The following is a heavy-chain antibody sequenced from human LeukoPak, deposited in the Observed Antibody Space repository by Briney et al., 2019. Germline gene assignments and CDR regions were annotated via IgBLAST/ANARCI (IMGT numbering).Heavy chain of an antibody. CDR3: ARSVPDYTRFDY. V-gene: IGHV3-11*01. D-gene: IGHD4-11*01. CDR1: GFTFSDYY. CDR2: ISSSGSTV. Sequence: PGGSLRLSCAASGFTFSDYYMNWIRQAPGKGLEWVSYISSSGSTVYYADSVRGRFTISRDNAKNSLYLQMNSLRVEDTALYYCARSVPDYTRFDYWGQGALVTVSS. J-gene: IGHJ4*02.